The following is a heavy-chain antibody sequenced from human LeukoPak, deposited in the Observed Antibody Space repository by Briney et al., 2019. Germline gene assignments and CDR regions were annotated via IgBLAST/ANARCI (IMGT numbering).Heavy chain of an antibody. CDR2: ITDSGGNT. Sequence: GGSLRLSCTASGLTFRTYAMSWVRQAPGKGLEWVSAITDSGGNTYYAAPVKGRFTISRDNSKNTLYLQMNSLRAEDTAAYYCARAGHCTNGICYTADFDYWGQGTLVTVSS. D-gene: IGHD2-8*01. CDR3: ARAGHCTNGICYTADFDY. J-gene: IGHJ4*02. CDR1: GLTFRTYA. V-gene: IGHV3-23*01.